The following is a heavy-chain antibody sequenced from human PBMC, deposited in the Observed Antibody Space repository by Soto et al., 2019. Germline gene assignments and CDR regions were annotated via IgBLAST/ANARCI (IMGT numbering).Heavy chain of an antibody. D-gene: IGHD2-2*01. CDR2: IYWNDDR. CDR3: AHGGPAASLDF. Sequence: QITLKESGPPLVKPTQTLTLTCTFSGFSLSNPGVGMGWVRQPPGKALQWLAVIYWNDDRRYSPSLKTRLTITKDTSKNQVVLTMTDMDPVDTATYYCAHGGPAASLDFWGQGTLVTVSS. V-gene: IGHV2-5*01. CDR1: GFSLSNPGVG. J-gene: IGHJ4*02.